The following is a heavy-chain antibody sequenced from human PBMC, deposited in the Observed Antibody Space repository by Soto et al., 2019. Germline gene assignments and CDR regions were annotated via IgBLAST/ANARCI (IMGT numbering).Heavy chain of an antibody. CDR2: ISYRGIT. Sequence: QVQLQESGPGLVKPSQTLSLTCTVSGGSFSSGAYHWSWVRQHPGQGLEWIASISYRGITYSNPSLKSRLSMSVDTSKNQFSLNLTSVTAADTAVYHCARMSATGTRWFDPGGQGTLVTVSS. CDR1: GGSFSSGAYH. J-gene: IGHJ5*02. V-gene: IGHV4-31*03. CDR3: ARMSATGTRWFDP. D-gene: IGHD6-13*01.